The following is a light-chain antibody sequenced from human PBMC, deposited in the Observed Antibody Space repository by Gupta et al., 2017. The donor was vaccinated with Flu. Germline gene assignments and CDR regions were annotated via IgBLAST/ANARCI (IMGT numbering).Light chain of an antibody. CDR2: SFN. CDR3: GVWDDSLNGVI. J-gene: IGLJ2*01. CDR1: NSNIGNNV. Sequence: NSNIGNNVLNWYIQIPGVAPKIVIYSFNQRPPGVSERFSGYRSGTSSFLVISRLQSEDEGDYYCGVWDDSLNGVIFGGGTKLSVL. V-gene: IGLV1-44*01.